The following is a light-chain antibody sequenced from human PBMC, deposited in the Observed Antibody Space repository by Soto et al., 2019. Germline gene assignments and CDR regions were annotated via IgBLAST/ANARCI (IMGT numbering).Light chain of an antibody. CDR2: AAS. Sequence: IQLTQSPSSLSASVGDRVTIICRASQGISSYLAWYQQKPGKAPKLLIHAASTLQSGVPSRFSGSGYGTDFTLTISSLQPEDAATYYFQHLDSYPSTCGQGTRRDIK. V-gene: IGKV1-9*01. CDR1: QGISSY. CDR3: QHLDSYPST. J-gene: IGKJ5*01.